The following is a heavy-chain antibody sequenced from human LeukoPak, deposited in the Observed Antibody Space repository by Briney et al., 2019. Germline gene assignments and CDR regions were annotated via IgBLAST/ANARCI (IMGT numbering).Heavy chain of an antibody. V-gene: IGHV4-39*07. D-gene: IGHD3-3*01. CDR1: GGSISSGSYY. CDR3: ARASTYYDFWSGYYPPGYLDY. Sequence: SETLSLTCTVSGGSISSGSYYWGWIRQPPGKGLEWIGSIYYSGSTYYNPSLKSRVTISVDTSKNQFSLKLSSVTAADTAVYYCARASTYYDFWSGYYPPGYLDYWGQGTLVTVSS. CDR2: IYYSGST. J-gene: IGHJ4*02.